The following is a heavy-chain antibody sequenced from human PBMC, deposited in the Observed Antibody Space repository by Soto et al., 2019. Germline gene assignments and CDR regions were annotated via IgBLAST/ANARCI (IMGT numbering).Heavy chain of an antibody. D-gene: IGHD3-16*02. CDR2: VFPGDSDT. Sequence: PGESLKISCKGFGYTFPSHWINWVRPVPGKGLEWMGIVFPGDSDTRYSPSLQGQVIISVDKSISTAYLQWTRLKASDTAIYYCAKPIEGGPTDFLAQGSTVPVSS. V-gene: IGHV5-51*01. CDR1: GYTFPSHW. CDR3: AKPIEGGPTDF. J-gene: IGHJ6*02.